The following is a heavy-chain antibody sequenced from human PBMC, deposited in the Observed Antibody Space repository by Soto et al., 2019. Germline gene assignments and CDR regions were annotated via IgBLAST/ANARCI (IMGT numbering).Heavy chain of an antibody. Sequence: ASVKVSCTASGYTFTIYGISWVRQAPGQGLEWMGWISAYNGNTNYAQKLQGRVTMTTDTSTSTAYMELRSLRSDDMAVYYCAREPYYGSGSYYKGLKLDYWGQGTLVTVSS. CDR2: ISAYNGNT. CDR1: GYTFTIYG. CDR3: AREPYYGSGSYYKGLKLDY. V-gene: IGHV1-18*03. D-gene: IGHD3-10*01. J-gene: IGHJ4*02.